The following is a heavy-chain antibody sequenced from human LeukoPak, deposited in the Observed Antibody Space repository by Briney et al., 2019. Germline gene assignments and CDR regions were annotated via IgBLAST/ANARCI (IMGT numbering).Heavy chain of an antibody. Sequence: SETLSLTCSVSGGSVTSGSYYWSWIRQPAGKGLEWIGRISTSGTTNYNPSLNSRVTMSLDTSKNQFSLKLNSLTAAETAVYYCARGAALAIDYWGQGALVTVSS. CDR1: GGSVTSGSYY. D-gene: IGHD2-15*01. CDR3: ARGAALAIDY. V-gene: IGHV4-61*02. J-gene: IGHJ4*02. CDR2: ISTSGTT.